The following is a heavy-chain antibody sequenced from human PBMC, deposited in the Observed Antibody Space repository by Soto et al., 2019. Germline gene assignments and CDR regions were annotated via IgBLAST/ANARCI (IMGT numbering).Heavy chain of an antibody. D-gene: IGHD6-6*01. CDR3: ASTRGSSYDY. V-gene: IGHV3-53*01. Sequence: PGGSLRLSCAAPGFTVSGNYMSWVRQAPGKGLEWVSVIYNGGGTYYADSVKGRFTISRDNSKNTLYLQMNSLRAEDTAVYYCASTRGSSYDYWGQGTLVTVPQ. CDR2: IYNGGGT. J-gene: IGHJ4*02. CDR1: GFTVSGNY.